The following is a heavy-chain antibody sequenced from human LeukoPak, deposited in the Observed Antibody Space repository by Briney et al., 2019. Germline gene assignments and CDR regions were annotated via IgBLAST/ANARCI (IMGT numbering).Heavy chain of an antibody. Sequence: GGSLRLSCAASGFPFSGYWMSWVRPAPGKGLEWVANINQDGSEKYYVDSVKGRFTISRDNAKNSLFLQMGSLRVEDTAVYYCARESTAGYNSSWYGFRNWGQGTLVSVSS. D-gene: IGHD6-13*01. V-gene: IGHV3-7*01. CDR2: INQDGSEK. CDR1: GFPFSGYW. J-gene: IGHJ1*01. CDR3: ARESTAGYNSSWYGFRN.